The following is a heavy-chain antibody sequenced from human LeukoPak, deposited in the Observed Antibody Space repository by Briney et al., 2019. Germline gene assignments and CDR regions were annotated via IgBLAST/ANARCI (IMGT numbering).Heavy chain of an antibody. CDR1: GFTFSSYA. D-gene: IGHD5-18*01. CDR3: AKDPPLLDVDTAMRDY. V-gene: IGHV3-23*01. Sequence: GGSLRLSCAVSGFTFSSYAMSWVRQAPGKGLEWVSGISGSAMSTYYADSVKGRFTISRDNSKNTLYLQMNSLRAEDTAVYYCAKDPPLLDVDTAMRDYWGQGTLVTVSS. CDR2: ISGSAMST. J-gene: IGHJ4*02.